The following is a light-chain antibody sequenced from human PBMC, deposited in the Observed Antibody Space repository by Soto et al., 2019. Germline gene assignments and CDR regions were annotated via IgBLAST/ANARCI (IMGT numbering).Light chain of an antibody. J-gene: IGLJ1*01. CDR2: DVG. CDR1: SSDVGGYNS. CDR3: SSYTSSSTNV. V-gene: IGLV2-14*03. Sequence: SAPRQPGPESGSPWSSNHNSFTGTSSDVGGYNSVSWYQHHPGKAPKLILYDVGDRPSGVSYRFSGSKSGNTASLTISGLQAADEADYYCSSYTSSSTNVFGTGTKVTVL.